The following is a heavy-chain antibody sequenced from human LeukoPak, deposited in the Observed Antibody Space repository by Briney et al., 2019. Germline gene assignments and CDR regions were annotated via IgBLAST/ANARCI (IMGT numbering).Heavy chain of an antibody. Sequence: SETLSLTCAVYGGSFSGYYWGWIRQPPGEGLEWIGSIYYSGSTYYNPSLKSRVTMSVDTSKNQFSLKLSSVTAADTAVYYCARDGSGYSYGHSDYWGQGTLVTVSS. V-gene: IGHV4-34*01. J-gene: IGHJ4*02. CDR3: ARDGSGYSYGHSDY. D-gene: IGHD5-18*01. CDR1: GGSFSGYY. CDR2: IYYSGST.